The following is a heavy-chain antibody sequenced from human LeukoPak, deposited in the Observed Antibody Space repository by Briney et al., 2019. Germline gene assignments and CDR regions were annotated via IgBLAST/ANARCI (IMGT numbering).Heavy chain of an antibody. CDR1: GYTFTGYY. CDR2: MNPNSGNT. Sequence: ASVKVSCKASGYTFTGYYMHWVRQATGQGLEWMGWMNPNSGNTGYAQKFQGRVTTTRNTSISTAYMELSSLRSEDTAVYYCASEVQLERRGFDYWGQGTLVTVSS. CDR3: ASEVQLERRGFDY. J-gene: IGHJ4*02. V-gene: IGHV1-8*02. D-gene: IGHD1-1*01.